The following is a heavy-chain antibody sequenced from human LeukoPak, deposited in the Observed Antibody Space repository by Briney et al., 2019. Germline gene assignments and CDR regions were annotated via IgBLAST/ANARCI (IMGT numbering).Heavy chain of an antibody. V-gene: IGHV4-59*01. J-gene: IGHJ6*03. CDR2: IYYSGST. Sequence: SETLSLTCTVSGGSISSYYWSWIRQPPGKGLEWIGYIYYSGSTNHNPSPKSRVTISVDTSKNQFSLKLSSVTAADTAVYYCARVVIIQDYYYYMDVWGKGTTVTVSS. CDR1: GGSISSYY. D-gene: IGHD3-3*01. CDR3: ARVVIIQDYYYYMDV.